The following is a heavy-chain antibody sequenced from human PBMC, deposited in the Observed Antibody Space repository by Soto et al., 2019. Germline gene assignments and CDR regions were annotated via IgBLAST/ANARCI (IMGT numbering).Heavy chain of an antibody. D-gene: IGHD1-1*01. V-gene: IGHV4-4*02. CDR1: GGSISSSNW. CDR2: IYHSGST. Sequence: TLSLTCAVSGGSISSSNWWSCVRQSPGKGLEWIGEIYHSGSTNYNPSLRSRVTMSVDKSKNQFSLNLNSVTAADTAVYYCARAASNNSPWYFEYWGQGTMVTVSS. CDR3: ARAASNNSPWYFEY. J-gene: IGHJ4*02.